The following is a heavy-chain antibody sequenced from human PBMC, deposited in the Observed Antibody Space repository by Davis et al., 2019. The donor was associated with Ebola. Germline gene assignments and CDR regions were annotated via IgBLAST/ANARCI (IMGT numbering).Heavy chain of an antibody. CDR1: GFSFMISN. CDR3: AREGFTYAFDH. V-gene: IGHV3-30*03. J-gene: IGHJ4*02. CDR2: SAYDASKT. Sequence: SLNTSCEVPGFSFMISNIYWFCQAPGKGLEWVALSAYDASKTKYADSVRGRFTVSRDKSKISVYLHMSNLRHEDTALYFCAREGFTYAFDHWGQGTLVSVSS. D-gene: IGHD2-15*01.